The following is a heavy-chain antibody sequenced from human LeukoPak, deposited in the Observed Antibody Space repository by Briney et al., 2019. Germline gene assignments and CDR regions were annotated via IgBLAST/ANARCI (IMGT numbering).Heavy chain of an antibody. CDR2: INPNSGGT. V-gene: IGHV1-2*02. CDR3: AREAVHCSGGSCLSAGYFQH. CDR1: GYTFTGYY. D-gene: IGHD2-15*01. Sequence: ASVKVSCKASGYTFTGYYMHWVRQAPGQGLEWMGWINPNSGGTNYAQKFQGRVTMTRDTSISTAYMELSRLRSDDTAVYYCAREAVHCSGGSCLSAGYFQHWGQGTLVTVSS. J-gene: IGHJ1*01.